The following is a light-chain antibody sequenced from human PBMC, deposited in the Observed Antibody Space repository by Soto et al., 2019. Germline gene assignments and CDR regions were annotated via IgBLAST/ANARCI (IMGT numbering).Light chain of an antibody. CDR1: QSISSW. V-gene: IGKV1-5*03. CDR2: KAS. Sequence: IQLPQSPSIVSASVGDRVTITCRASQSISSWLAWYQQKPGKAPKILIYKASTLKSGVPSRFSGSGSGTEFTLTISSLQPDDFATYYCQHYNSYSEAFGQGTKVDIK. J-gene: IGKJ1*01. CDR3: QHYNSYSEA.